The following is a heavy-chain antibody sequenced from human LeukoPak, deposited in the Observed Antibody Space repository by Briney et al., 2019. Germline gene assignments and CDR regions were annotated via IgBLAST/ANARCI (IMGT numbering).Heavy chain of an antibody. CDR3: ARVEMWVLRGSDH. J-gene: IGHJ4*02. Sequence: GGSLRLSCAASGFVSSSYAFNWVRQAPGKGLEWVSFISAKSDNSYYADSVEGRFTVSRDNAKNSLFLQLNSLRAEDTAVYYCARVEMWVLRGSDHWGQGVPVTVSS. D-gene: IGHD3-10*02. CDR1: GFVSSSYA. V-gene: IGHV3-21*01. CDR2: ISAKSDNS.